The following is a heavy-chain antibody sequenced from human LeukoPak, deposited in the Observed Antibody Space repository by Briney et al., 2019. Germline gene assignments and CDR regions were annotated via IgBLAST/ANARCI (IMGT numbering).Heavy chain of an antibody. Sequence: GGSLRLSCAASGFTFNTDELSWVRQAPGKGLEWVSVIYSGGSTYYADSVKGRFTISRANSKNTLYLQMNSLRAEDTAVYYCARTKYSSGWYLDPWGQGTLVTVSS. CDR2: IYSGGST. CDR3: ARTKYSSGWYLDP. CDR1: GFTFNTDE. J-gene: IGHJ5*02. V-gene: IGHV3-66*01. D-gene: IGHD6-19*01.